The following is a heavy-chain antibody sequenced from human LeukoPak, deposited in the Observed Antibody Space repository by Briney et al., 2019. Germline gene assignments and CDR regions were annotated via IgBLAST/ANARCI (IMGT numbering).Heavy chain of an antibody. Sequence: ASVRVSCKASGYLFINYGITWVRQAPGQGLEWMGWINPNSGGTNYAQKFQGRVTMTRDTSISTAYMELSRLRSDDTAVYYCAKGDSVYYDILAGYYMGYWGQGTLVTVSS. CDR3: AKGDSVYYDILAGYYMGY. J-gene: IGHJ4*02. D-gene: IGHD3-9*01. V-gene: IGHV1-2*02. CDR2: INPNSGGT. CDR1: GYLFINYG.